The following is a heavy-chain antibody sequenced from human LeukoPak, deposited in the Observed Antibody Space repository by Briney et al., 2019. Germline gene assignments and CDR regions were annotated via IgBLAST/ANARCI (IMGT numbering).Heavy chain of an antibody. J-gene: IGHJ5*02. CDR3: ARGVVVVAAMSINWFDP. Sequence: ASETLSLTCTVSGGSISSGGYYWSWIRQHPGKGLEWIGYIYYSGSTYYNPSLKSRVTISVDTSKNQFSLKLSSVTAADTAVYYRARGVVVVAAMSINWFDPWGQGTLVTVSS. D-gene: IGHD2-15*01. CDR1: GGSISSGGYY. V-gene: IGHV4-31*03. CDR2: IYYSGST.